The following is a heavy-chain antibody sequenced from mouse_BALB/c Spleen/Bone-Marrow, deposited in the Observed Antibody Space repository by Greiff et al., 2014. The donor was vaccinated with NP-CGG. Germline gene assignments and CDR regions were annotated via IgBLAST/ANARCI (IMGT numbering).Heavy chain of an antibody. CDR2: SRNKANGYTT. D-gene: IGHD2-4*01. CDR1: GFTFTDYY. Sequence: EVKLMESGGGLAQPGGSLRLSCATSGFTFTDYYMSWVRQPPGKALEWLGFSRNKANGYTTEYSASVKGRFTISRDSSQSILYLQMNTLRAEDSATYYCARDIDYDIYWYFDVWGAGTTVTVSS. J-gene: IGHJ1*01. CDR3: ARDIDYDIYWYFDV. V-gene: IGHV7-3*02.